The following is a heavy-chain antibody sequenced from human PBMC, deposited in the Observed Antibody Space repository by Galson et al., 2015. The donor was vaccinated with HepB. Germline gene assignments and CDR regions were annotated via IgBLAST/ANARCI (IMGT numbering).Heavy chain of an antibody. J-gene: IGHJ3*02. CDR3: ATIRSAYYDSSGPPWAFDI. Sequence: SVKVSCKVSGYTHTELSMHWVRQAPGKGLEWMGGFDPEDGETIYAQKFQGRVTMTEDTSTDTAYMELSSLRSEDTAVYYCATIRSAYYDSSGPPWAFDIWGQVTIVTVSS. D-gene: IGHD3-22*01. CDR2: FDPEDGET. CDR1: GYTHTELS. V-gene: IGHV1-24*01.